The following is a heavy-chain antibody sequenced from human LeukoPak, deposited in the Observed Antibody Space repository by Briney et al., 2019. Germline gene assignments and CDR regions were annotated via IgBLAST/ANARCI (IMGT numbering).Heavy chain of an antibody. D-gene: IGHD3-16*01. Sequence: GGSLRLSCAASGFIFSIYGMHWVRQAPGKGLEWVSFIRYDGSNKYYADSVKGRFIISRDNSKNTVYLQMNSLRAEDTAVYYCAKDSSRYYDYDAFDSGAKGQWSPSLQ. CDR3: AKDSSRYYDYDAFD. CDR2: IRYDGSNK. J-gene: IGHJ3*02. V-gene: IGHV3-30*02. CDR1: GFIFSIYG.